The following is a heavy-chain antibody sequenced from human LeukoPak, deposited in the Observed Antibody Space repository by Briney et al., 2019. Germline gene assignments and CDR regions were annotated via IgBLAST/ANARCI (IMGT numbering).Heavy chain of an antibody. J-gene: IGHJ4*02. CDR3: ARDHRMLP. V-gene: IGHV3-21*01. CDR1: GFTFSSYS. D-gene: IGHD3-16*01. Sequence: GGSLRLSCAASGFTFSSYSMNWVRQAPGKGLEWVASISSSSSYISYADSVKGRFTISRDNAKNSLYLQMNSLRAEDTAVYYCARDHRMLPGGQGTLVTVSS. CDR2: ISSSSSYI.